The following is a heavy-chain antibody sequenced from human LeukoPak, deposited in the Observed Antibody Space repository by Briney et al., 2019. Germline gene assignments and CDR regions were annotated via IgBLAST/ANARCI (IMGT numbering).Heavy chain of an antibody. CDR3: LNLRRLAVFYVMVV. D-gene: IGHD3-3*01. Sequence: PGGSLRLSCAASGFTFSDHYMDWVRQAPGKGLEWVGRIRNKANSYTTEYAASVKGRFTISRDDSKNSLYLQMNSLKTEDTAVYFFLNLRRLAVFYVMVVWGQGTTVTVSS. CDR1: GFTFSDHY. V-gene: IGHV3-72*01. J-gene: IGHJ6*02. CDR2: IRNKANSYTT.